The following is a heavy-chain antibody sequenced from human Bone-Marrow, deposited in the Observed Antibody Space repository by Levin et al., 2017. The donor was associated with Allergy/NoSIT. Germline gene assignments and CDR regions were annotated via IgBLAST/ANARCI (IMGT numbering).Heavy chain of an antibody. D-gene: IGHD2-8*01. CDR2: INHSGST. CDR3: ARQAVWNWFDP. J-gene: IGHJ5*02. V-gene: IGHV4-34*01. CDR1: GGSFSGYY. Sequence: KPSETLSLTCAVYGGSFSGYYWSWIRQPPGKGLEWIGEINHSGSTNYNPSLKSRVTISVDTSKNQFSLKLSSVTAADTAVYYCARQAVWNWFDPWGQGTLVTVSS.